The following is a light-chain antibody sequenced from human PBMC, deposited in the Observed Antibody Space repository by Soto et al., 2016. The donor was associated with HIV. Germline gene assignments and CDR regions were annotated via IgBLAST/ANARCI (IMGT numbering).Light chain of an antibody. CDR1: SLRFYY. V-gene: IGLV3-19*01. CDR3: ASREISGDHLHF. Sequence: SSELTQDPAVSVALGQTVRITCQGNSLRFYYASWYQQKPGQAPLLVFYAKDNRPSGIPDRFSGPKSGNIASLTITGAQAEDEADYYCASREISGDHLHFFGTGTKVTVV. CDR2: AKD. J-gene: IGLJ1*01.